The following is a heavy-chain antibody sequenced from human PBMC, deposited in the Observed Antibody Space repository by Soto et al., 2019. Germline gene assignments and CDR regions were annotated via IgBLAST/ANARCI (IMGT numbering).Heavy chain of an antibody. D-gene: IGHD6-13*01. CDR2: ISYDGSNK. Sequence: PESALRRTCAAPGFPCSSNSMHWVRQAPGKGLEWVAVISYDGSNKYYADSVKGRFTISRDNSKNTLYLQMNSLRAEDTAVYYCAKGRQQLVLGTMDVWGQGTTVTLSS. CDR1: GFPCSSNS. V-gene: IGHV3-30*18. CDR3: AKGRQQLVLGTMDV. J-gene: IGHJ6*02.